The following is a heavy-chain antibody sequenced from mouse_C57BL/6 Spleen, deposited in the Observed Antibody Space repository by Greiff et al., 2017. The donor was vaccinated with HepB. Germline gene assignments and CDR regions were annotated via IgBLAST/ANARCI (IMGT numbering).Heavy chain of an antibody. Sequence: QVHVKQSGAELVRPGASVTLSCKASGYTFTDYEMHWVKQTPVHGLEWIGAIDPETGGTAYNQKFKGKAILTADKSSSTAYMELRSLTSEDSAVYYCTLYGSSYFDYWGQGTTLTVSS. CDR1: GYTFTDYE. V-gene: IGHV1-15*01. CDR2: IDPETGGT. CDR3: TLYGSSYFDY. J-gene: IGHJ2*01. D-gene: IGHD1-1*01.